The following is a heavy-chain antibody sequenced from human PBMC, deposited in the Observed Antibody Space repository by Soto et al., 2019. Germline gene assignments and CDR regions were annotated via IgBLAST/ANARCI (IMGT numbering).Heavy chain of an antibody. J-gene: IGHJ4*02. D-gene: IGHD2-21*02. CDR3: ARSIVVVTALDY. V-gene: IGHV1-8*01. CDR2: MNPNSGNS. CDR1: GYTFTNSY. Sequence: ASAKVSCKASGYTFTNSYSNWVRQATGQRLEGVGWMNPNSGNSGCAQKFQGRVTITRDTSASTAYMELSSLRSEDTAVYYCARSIVVVTALDYWGQGTLVTVSS.